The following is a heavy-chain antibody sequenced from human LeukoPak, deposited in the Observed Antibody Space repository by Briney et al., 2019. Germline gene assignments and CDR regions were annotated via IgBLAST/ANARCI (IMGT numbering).Heavy chain of an antibody. CDR1: GYTFTSYY. D-gene: IGHD5-12*01. Sequence: GASVKVSCKASGYTFTSYYMHWVRQAPGQGLEWMGIINPSGGSTSYAQKFRGRVTMTRDTSTSTVYMELSSLRSEDTAVYYCAREAYSGYDYPKPLFDYWGQGTLVTVSS. CDR2: INPSGGST. V-gene: IGHV1-46*01. CDR3: AREAYSGYDYPKPLFDY. J-gene: IGHJ4*02.